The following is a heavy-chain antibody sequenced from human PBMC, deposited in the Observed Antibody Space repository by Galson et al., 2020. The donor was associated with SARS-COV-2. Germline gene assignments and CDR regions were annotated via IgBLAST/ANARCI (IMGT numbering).Heavy chain of an antibody. J-gene: IGHJ4*02. Sequence: ASVKVSCKASGYTFTDYYMHWVRQAPGQGLEWMGWVNPNSGATKYKQKFQGRVSMTRDTSTSTAYMALSRLTSDDTAFYYCARDRISAPDDFEYWGQGTLVTVS. CDR3: ARDRISAPDDFEY. CDR1: GYTFTDYY. V-gene: IGHV1-2*02. CDR2: VNPNSGAT. D-gene: IGHD6-13*01.